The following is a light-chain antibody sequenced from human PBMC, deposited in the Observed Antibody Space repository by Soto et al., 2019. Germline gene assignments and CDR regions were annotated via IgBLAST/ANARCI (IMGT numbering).Light chain of an antibody. J-gene: IGKJ1*01. Sequence: AIRMTQSPSSFSASTGDRVTITCRASQGISSYLAWYQQKPGKAPKLLIYAASTLQSGVPSRFSGSGSGTEFTLTISSLQSEDFALYYCQHFNNWPWTFGQGTKVDIK. CDR1: QGISSY. CDR3: QHFNNWPWT. CDR2: AAS. V-gene: IGKV1-8*01.